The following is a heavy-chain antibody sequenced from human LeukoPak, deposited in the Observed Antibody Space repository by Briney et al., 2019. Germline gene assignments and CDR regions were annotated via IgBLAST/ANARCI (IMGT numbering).Heavy chain of an antibody. CDR2: ITSNSRYM. CDR1: GFTFSSYS. Sequence: AGGSLRLSCAASGFTFSSYSMNWVRQAPGKGLEWVSSITSNSRYMYYGDSVKGRFTISRDNSKNTLYLQMNSLRAEDTAVYYCARDRQGTPGTFDIWGQGTMVTVSP. D-gene: IGHD1-1*01. CDR3: ARDRQGTPGTFDI. J-gene: IGHJ3*02. V-gene: IGHV3-21*01.